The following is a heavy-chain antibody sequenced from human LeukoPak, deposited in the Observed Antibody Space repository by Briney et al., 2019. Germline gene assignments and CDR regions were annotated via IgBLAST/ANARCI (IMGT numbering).Heavy chain of an antibody. D-gene: IGHD4-11*01. CDR1: GFTVSSNY. CDR2: IYSGGST. Sequence: GGSLRLSCAASGFTVSSNYMSWVRQAPGKGLEWVSVIYSGGSTYYADSVKGRFTISRDNSKNTLYLQMNSLRAEDTAVYYCARVGATTDYYYMDVWGKGTTVTVSS. CDR3: ARVGATTDYYYMDV. V-gene: IGHV3-53*01. J-gene: IGHJ6*03.